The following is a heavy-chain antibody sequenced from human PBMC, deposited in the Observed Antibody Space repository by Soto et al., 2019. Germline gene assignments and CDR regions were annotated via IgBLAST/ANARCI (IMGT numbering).Heavy chain of an antibody. D-gene: IGHD4-4*01. CDR1: VGSVSSISYY. Sequence: TAETLSLTCSFSVGSVSSISYYWFCILQPPWKGLDWIGSIYYSVITYYNPSLKSRVTISVDTSKNQFSLKLSSVTDADTAVYYCARLSVTRFDPWGQGTLVTVS. V-gene: IGHV4-39*01. CDR2: IYYSVIT. J-gene: IGHJ5*02. CDR3: ARLSVTRFDP.